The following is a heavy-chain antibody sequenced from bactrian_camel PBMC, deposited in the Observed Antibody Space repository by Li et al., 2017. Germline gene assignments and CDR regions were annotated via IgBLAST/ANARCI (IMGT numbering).Heavy chain of an antibody. Sequence: HVQLVESGGGSVQAGGSLRLSCSASDRANRYCMGWFRQRPGKEREGVAGIYPFGQGSPYYANSVKGRSTISRDEAKNTVYLQMNNLEPEDSAMYYCTAGGSIIEYCSGPHWGQGTQVTVS. D-gene: IGHD2*01. J-gene: IGHJ4*01. CDR3: TAGGSIIEYCSGPH. CDR1: DRANRYC. CDR2: IYPFGQGSP. V-gene: IGHV3S63*01.